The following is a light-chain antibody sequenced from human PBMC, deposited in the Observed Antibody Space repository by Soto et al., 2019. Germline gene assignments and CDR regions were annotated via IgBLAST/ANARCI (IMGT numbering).Light chain of an antibody. V-gene: IGKV3-20*01. J-gene: IGKJ1*01. CDR1: QSVSNNY. CDR3: QQYGSSGT. Sequence: IVMTQSPATLSVSPGERATISCRASQSVSNNYLAWYQQKPGQAPRLLIYGASNRATGIPDRFSGSGSGTDFTLTISRLEPEDFAVYYCQQYGSSGTFGQGTKVDIK. CDR2: GAS.